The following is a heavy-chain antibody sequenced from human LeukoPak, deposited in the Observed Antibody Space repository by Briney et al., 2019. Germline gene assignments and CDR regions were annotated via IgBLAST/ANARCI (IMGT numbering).Heavy chain of an antibody. CDR2: ISGSGGST. CDR1: GFTFSTYA. Sequence: PGGSLRLSCAASGFTFSTYAINWVRQTPGKGLEWVSGISGSGGSTYHADSVKGRFTISRDNAKNSLYLQMNSLRAEDTAVYYCARNLPAADYWGQGTLVTVSS. J-gene: IGHJ4*02. CDR3: ARNLPAADY. V-gene: IGHV3-23*01. D-gene: IGHD2-2*01.